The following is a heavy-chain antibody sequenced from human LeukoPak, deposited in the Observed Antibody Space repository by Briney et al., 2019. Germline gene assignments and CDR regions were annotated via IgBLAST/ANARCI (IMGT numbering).Heavy chain of an antibody. CDR1: GGTFSSYP. V-gene: IGHV1-69*13. Sequence: GASVKVSSKTSGGTFSSYPISWVRQAPGQGLEWMGHIIPIFGTTNYAQRFQGRVTISADESTSTAYMELSSLTSDDTAVYYCARDLIGAVANTIDDYWGQGTLVTVSS. CDR2: IIPIFGTT. CDR3: ARDLIGAVANTIDDY. J-gene: IGHJ4*02. D-gene: IGHD6-19*01.